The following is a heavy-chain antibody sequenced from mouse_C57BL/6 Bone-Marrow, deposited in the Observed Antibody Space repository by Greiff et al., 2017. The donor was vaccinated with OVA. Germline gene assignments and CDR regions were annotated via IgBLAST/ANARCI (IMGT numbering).Heavy chain of an antibody. D-gene: IGHD1-1*01. CDR1: GYTFTSYW. CDR2: IYPGSGST. J-gene: IGHJ4*01. V-gene: IGHV1-55*01. CDR3: ARPYYYGSKAMDY. Sequence: VQLQQPGAELVKPGASVKMSCKASGYTFTSYWITWVKQRPGQGLEWIGDIYPGSGSTNYNEKFKSKATLTVDTSSSTAYMQLSSLTSEDSAVYYCARPYYYGSKAMDYWGQGTSVTVSS.